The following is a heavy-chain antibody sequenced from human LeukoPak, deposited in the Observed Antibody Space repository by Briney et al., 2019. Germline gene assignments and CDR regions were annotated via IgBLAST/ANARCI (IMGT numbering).Heavy chain of an antibody. V-gene: IGHV1-18*01. CDR3: ARGSVSMVRGVIIQARGYYYYGMDV. D-gene: IGHD3-10*01. CDR1: GYTFTSYG. CDR2: ISAYNGNT. Sequence: ASVKVSCKASGYTFTSYGISWVRQAPGQGLEWTGWISAYNGNTNYAQKLQGRVTMTTDTSTSTAYMELRSLRSDDTAVYYCARGSVSMVRGVIIQARGYYYYGMDVWGQGTTVTVSS. J-gene: IGHJ6*02.